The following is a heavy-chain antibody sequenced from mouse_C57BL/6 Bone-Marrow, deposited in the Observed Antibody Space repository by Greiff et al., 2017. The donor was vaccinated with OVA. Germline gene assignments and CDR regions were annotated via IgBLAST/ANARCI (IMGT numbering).Heavy chain of an antibody. Sequence: EVMLVESGGDLVKPGGSLKLSCAASGFTFSSYGMSWVRQTPDKRLEWVATISSGGSYTYYPDSVKGRFTISRDNAKNTLYLQMSSLKSEDTAMYYCARHHGNSFAYWGQGTLVTVSA. V-gene: IGHV5-6*01. D-gene: IGHD2-1*01. CDR2: ISSGGSYT. J-gene: IGHJ3*01. CDR1: GFTFSSYG. CDR3: ARHHGNSFAY.